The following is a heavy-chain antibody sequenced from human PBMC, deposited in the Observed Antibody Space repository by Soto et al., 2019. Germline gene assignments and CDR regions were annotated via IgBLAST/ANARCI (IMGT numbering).Heavy chain of an antibody. CDR1: GGTFSSYT. V-gene: IGHV1-69*02. CDR2: IIPILGMA. Sequence: SVKVSCKASGGTFSSYTISWVRQAPGQGLEWMGRIIPILGMANYAQKFQGRVTITADKSTSTAYMELSSLRSEDTAVYYCARGPYSSSWYETFDYWGQGTLVTVS. D-gene: IGHD6-13*01. J-gene: IGHJ4*02. CDR3: ARGPYSSSWYETFDY.